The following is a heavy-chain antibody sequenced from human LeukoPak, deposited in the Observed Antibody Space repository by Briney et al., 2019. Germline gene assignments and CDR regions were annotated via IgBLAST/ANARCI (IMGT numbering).Heavy chain of an antibody. D-gene: IGHD2-2*01. CDR2: IYTSGST. Sequence: PSETLSLTCTVSGGSISSYYWSWIRQPAGKGLEWIGRIYTSGSTNYNPSLKSRVTMSVDTSKNQFSLKLSSVTAADTAVYYCARIIAVPAAVWIDAFDIWGQGTMVTVSS. V-gene: IGHV4-4*07. CDR3: ARIIAVPAAVWIDAFDI. J-gene: IGHJ3*02. CDR1: GGSISSYY.